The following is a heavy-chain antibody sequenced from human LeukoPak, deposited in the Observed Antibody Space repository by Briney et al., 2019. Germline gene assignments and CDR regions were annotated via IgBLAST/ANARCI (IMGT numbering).Heavy chain of an antibody. V-gene: IGHV3-48*01. D-gene: IGHD6-19*01. J-gene: IGHJ4*02. CDR3: ARVPIATSRGWPLDY. CDR2: ISSSSSTI. CDR1: GFTFSSYS. Sequence: SGGSLRLSCAASGFTFSSYSMNWVRQAPGKGLEWVSCISSSSSTIYYADSVKGRFTISRDNAKNSLYLQMNSLRAEDTAVYYCARVPIATSRGWPLDYWGQGTLVTVSS.